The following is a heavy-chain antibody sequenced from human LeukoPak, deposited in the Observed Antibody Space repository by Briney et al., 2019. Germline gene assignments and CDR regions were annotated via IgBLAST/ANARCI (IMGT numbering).Heavy chain of an antibody. CDR2: ISAYNGNT. V-gene: IGHV1-18*01. CDR1: GYTFTSYG. J-gene: IGHJ6*02. D-gene: IGHD6-19*01. CDR3: ARLGQWLAYGMDV. Sequence: ASVKVSCKASGYTFTSYGISWVRQAPGQGLEWMGWISAYNGNTNYAQKFQGRVTITADKSTSTAYMELSSLRSEDTAVYYCARLGQWLAYGMDVWGQGTTVTVSS.